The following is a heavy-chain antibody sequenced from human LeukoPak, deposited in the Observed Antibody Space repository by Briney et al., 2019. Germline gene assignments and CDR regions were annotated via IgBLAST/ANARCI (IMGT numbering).Heavy chain of an antibody. Sequence: GGSLRLSCAASGFTFTNAWMSWVRQAPGRGLEWVGRIKSKADDGAIDYAAPVKGRFTISRDDSKNTLYLRMNSLKTEDTAVYYCITGRRYYDSSGYYPYYFDYWGQGTLVTVSS. CDR3: ITGRRYYDSSGYYPYYFDY. CDR2: IKSKADDGAI. CDR1: GFTFTNAW. J-gene: IGHJ4*02. D-gene: IGHD3-22*01. V-gene: IGHV3-15*01.